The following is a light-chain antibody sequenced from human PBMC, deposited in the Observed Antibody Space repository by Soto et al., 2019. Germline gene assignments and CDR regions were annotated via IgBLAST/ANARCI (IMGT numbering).Light chain of an antibody. CDR3: SSYTSSSTYV. Sequence: HSELTRVVSVTRSPGQSIPISCTGTSSDVGGYNYVSWYQQHPGKAPKLMIYDVSNRPSGVSNRFSGSKSGNTASLTISGLQAEDEADYYCSSYTSSSTYVFGTGTKVTVL. J-gene: IGLJ1*01. CDR2: DVS. CDR1: SSDVGGYNY. V-gene: IGLV2-14*01.